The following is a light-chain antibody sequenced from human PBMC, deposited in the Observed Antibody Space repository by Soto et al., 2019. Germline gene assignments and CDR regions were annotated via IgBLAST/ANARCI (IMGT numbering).Light chain of an antibody. J-gene: IGKJ2*01. CDR3: QQRSNWPPT. Sequence: EIVLTQSPPTLSLSPGERPTLSCRASQSVSSYLAWYQQKPGQAPRLLIYDASNRATGIPARFRGSGSGTNFTLTISSLETEDFAVYYCQQRSNWPPTFGQGTKLEIK. V-gene: IGKV3-11*01. CDR1: QSVSSY. CDR2: DAS.